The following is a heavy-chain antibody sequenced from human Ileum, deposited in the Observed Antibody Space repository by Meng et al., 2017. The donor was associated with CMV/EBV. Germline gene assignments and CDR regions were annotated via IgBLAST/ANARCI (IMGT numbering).Heavy chain of an antibody. CDR3: AKGLSGRSGWYWGGFDY. Sequence: EVQAFESGGGGVTPGGSLRLSCAASGFAFSSYDISWVRQAPGKGLEWASSISGSGSNTYYADSVKGRFTISRDNSKNTLYLQMNSLRVEDTAVYYCAKGLSGRSGWYWGGFDYWGQGTLVTVSS. D-gene: IGHD6-19*01. CDR2: ISGSGSNT. CDR1: GFAFSSYD. J-gene: IGHJ4*02. V-gene: IGHV3-23*01.